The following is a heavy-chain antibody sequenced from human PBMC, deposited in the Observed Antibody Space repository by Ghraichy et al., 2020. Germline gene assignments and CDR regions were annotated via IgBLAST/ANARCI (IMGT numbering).Heavy chain of an antibody. CDR1: GGSFSGYY. CDR2: INHSGST. Sequence: LSLTCAVYGGSFSGYYWSWIRQPPGKGLEWIGEINHSGSTNYNPSLKSRVTISVDTSKNQFSLKLSSVTAADTAVYYCARGTSSSWYFRYFQHWGQGTLVTVSS. J-gene: IGHJ1*01. V-gene: IGHV4-34*01. D-gene: IGHD6-13*01. CDR3: ARGTSSSWYFRYFQH.